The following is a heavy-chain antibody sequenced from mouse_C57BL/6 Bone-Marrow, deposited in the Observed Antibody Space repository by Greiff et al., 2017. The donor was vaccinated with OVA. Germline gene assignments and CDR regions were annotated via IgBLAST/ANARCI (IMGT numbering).Heavy chain of an antibody. CDR1: GYTFTSYW. CDR3: ANYYGSSYVWFAY. D-gene: IGHD1-1*01. V-gene: IGHV1-64*01. CDR2: IHTNSGST. J-gene: IGHJ3*01. Sequence: QVQLQQPGAELVKPGASVKLSCKASGYTFTSYWMHWVKQRPGQGLEWIGMIHTNSGSTNYNEKFKSKATLTVDKSSSTAYMQLSSLTSEDSAVYYCANYYGSSYVWFAYWGQGTLVTVSA.